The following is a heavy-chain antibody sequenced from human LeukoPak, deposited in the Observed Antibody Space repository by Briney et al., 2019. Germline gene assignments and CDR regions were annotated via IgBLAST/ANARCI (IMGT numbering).Heavy chain of an antibody. CDR2: IHYSGST. J-gene: IGHJ4*02. CDR3: ARELDTAVVLGY. CDR1: GGSISSSSYY. D-gene: IGHD5-18*01. V-gene: IGHV4-39*07. Sequence: PSETLSLTCSVSGGSISSSSYYWGWIRQPTGKGLEWIGTIHYSGSTYYNPSLKSRVIISVDTSRNQFSLKLSSVTAADTAVYYCARELDTAVVLGYWGPGTLVTVSS.